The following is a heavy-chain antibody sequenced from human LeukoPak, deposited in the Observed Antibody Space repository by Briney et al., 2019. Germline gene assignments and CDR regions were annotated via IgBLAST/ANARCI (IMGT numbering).Heavy chain of an antibody. CDR2: MSPNSGNT. Sequence: ASVRVSCKASGYTLTSYDISWVRQATGQGLEWMRWMSPNSGNTGYAQKFQGRVIMTRNTSISTAYMELSSLTSEDTAVYYCARGRHNNCWGQGTLVAVSS. J-gene: IGHJ3*01. CDR1: GYTLTSYD. V-gene: IGHV1-8*01. CDR3: ARGRHNNC. D-gene: IGHD1-1*01.